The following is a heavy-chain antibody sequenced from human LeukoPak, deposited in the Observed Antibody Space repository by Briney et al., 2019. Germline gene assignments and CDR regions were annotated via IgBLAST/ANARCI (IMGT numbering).Heavy chain of an antibody. CDR1: GGSLSGYY. CDR3: AREDYYDSSGYYAAFDI. J-gene: IGHJ3*02. CDR2: IYYSGST. D-gene: IGHD3-22*01. V-gene: IGHV4-59*01. Sequence: PSETLSLTCAVHGGSLSGYYWSWIRQPPGKGLEWIGYIYYSGSTNYNPSLKSRVTISVDTSKNQFSLKLSSVTAADTAVYYCAREDYYDSSGYYAAFDIWGQGTMVTVSS.